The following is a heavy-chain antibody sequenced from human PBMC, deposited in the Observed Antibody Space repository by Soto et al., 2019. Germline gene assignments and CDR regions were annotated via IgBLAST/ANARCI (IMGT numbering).Heavy chain of an antibody. CDR3: AGGSSSIAARPGMTTPYYYYGMDV. D-gene: IGHD6-6*01. J-gene: IGHJ6*02. Sequence: SETLSLTCTVSGGSISSYYWSWIRQPPGKGLEWIGYIYYSGSTNYNPSLKSRVTISVDTSKNQFSLKLSSVTAADTAVYYCAGGSSSIAARPGMTTPYYYYGMDVWGQGTTVTVSS. CDR2: IYYSGST. CDR1: GGSISSYY. V-gene: IGHV4-59*12.